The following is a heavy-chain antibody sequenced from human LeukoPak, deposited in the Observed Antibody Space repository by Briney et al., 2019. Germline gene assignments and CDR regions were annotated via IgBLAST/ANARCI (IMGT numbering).Heavy chain of an antibody. J-gene: IGHJ6*03. Sequence: PSETLSLTCAVYGGSFSGYYWSWIRQPPGKGLEWIGEINHSGSTNYNPSLKSRVTISVNTSKNHFSLKLSSVTAADTAVYYCARRGGKYYYYYMDVWGKGTTVTISS. D-gene: IGHD3-16*01. CDR3: ARRGGKYYYYYMDV. V-gene: IGHV4-34*01. CDR2: INHSGST. CDR1: GGSFSGYY.